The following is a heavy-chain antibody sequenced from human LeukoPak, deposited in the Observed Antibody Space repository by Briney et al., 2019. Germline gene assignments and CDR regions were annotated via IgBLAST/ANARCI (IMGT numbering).Heavy chain of an antibody. D-gene: IGHD3-10*01. Sequence: GGSLRLSCAASGFSVSNNYMSWVRQAPGRGLEWVSVMYSGGNTDYADSVKGRFTISRDNPRDTLYLQMNSLRVEDTAVYFCARESGFGELFPFAFDYWGQGALVTVAS. J-gene: IGHJ4*02. V-gene: IGHV3-66*01. CDR3: ARESGFGELFPFAFDY. CDR1: GFSVSNNY. CDR2: MYSGGNT.